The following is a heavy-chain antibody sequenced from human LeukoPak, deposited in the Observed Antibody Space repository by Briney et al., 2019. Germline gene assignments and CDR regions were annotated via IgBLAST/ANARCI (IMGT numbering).Heavy chain of an antibody. CDR3: ASLYDSSDHFDY. CDR2: INPNSGGT. D-gene: IGHD3-22*01. Sequence: ASVKVSCKASGYTFTRYYMHWVRQAPGQGLEWMGWINPNSGGTSYAQKFQGRVTMTRDTSISTAYMELSRLRSDDTAVYYCASLYDSSDHFDYWGQGTLVTVSS. CDR1: GYTFTRYY. V-gene: IGHV1-2*02. J-gene: IGHJ4*02.